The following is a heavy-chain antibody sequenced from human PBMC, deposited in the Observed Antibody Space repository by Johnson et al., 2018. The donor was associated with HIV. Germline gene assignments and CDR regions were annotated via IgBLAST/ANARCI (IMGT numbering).Heavy chain of an antibody. CDR3: AREGPSERAGFDI. Sequence: VQLVESGGGLVQPGGSQRLSCAVSGFTFNTYWMHWVRQAPGKGLVWVARLNSDGGRTSYVDSVTGRFTISRDNARNTLYLQMNSLRADDTAVYYCAREGPSERAGFDIWGQGTMVTVSS. CDR2: LNSDGGRT. J-gene: IGHJ3*02. V-gene: IGHV3-74*01. CDR1: GFTFNTYW.